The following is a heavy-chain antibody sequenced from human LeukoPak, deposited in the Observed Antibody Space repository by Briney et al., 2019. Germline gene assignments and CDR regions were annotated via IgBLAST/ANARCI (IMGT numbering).Heavy chain of an antibody. CDR2: IYYSEST. Sequence: SETLSLTCTVSGDSISSYYWSWIRQPPGKGLEWIGYIYYSESTYYNPSLKSRVTTSVDTSRNQFSLKLTSVTAADTAVYYCARGLLKGQLHLGYSYYMDVWGKGTTITVSS. CDR3: ARGLLKGQLHLGYSYYMDV. D-gene: IGHD2-2*01. J-gene: IGHJ6*03. V-gene: IGHV4-59*13. CDR1: GDSISSYY.